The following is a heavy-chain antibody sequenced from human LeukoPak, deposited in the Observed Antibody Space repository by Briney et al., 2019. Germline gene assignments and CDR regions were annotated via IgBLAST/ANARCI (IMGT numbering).Heavy chain of an antibody. J-gene: IGHJ3*02. V-gene: IGHV3-48*01. CDR3: ARDPHSSGWYFSAFDI. D-gene: IGHD6-19*01. Sequence: GGSLRLSCAASGFAFSDYSMNWVRQAPGKGLEWVSYISSSDNTIHYADSVKGRFTISRDNAKNSLYLEMNSLRAEDTAVYYCARDPHSSGWYFSAFDIWGQGTMVTVSS. CDR2: ISSSDNTI. CDR1: GFAFSDYS.